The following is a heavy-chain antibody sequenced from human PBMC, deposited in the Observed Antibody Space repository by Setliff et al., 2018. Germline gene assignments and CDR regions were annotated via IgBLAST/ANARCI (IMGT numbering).Heavy chain of an antibody. J-gene: IGHJ4*02. Sequence: GASVKVSCKASGYTFTDYGISWVRQAPGQGLEWMGWISPYTGNTFYAPQFQGRVIMTTDTSAKTAYMDLRSLRSDDTAVYYCSRLVRYCTTTSCQGASGAELWGQGTLVTVSS. D-gene: IGHD2-2*01. V-gene: IGHV1-18*01. CDR2: ISPYTGNT. CDR1: GYTFTDYG. CDR3: SRLVRYCTTTSCQGASGAEL.